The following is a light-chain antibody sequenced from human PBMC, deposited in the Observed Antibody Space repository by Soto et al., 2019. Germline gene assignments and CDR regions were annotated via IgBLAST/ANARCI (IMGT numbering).Light chain of an antibody. CDR3: QQYGSSRPIT. V-gene: IGKV3-20*01. J-gene: IGKJ1*01. CDR2: GAA. CDR1: QRVHSSY. Sequence: EIVLTQSPGTLSLSPGERATLSCRASQRVHSSYLGCYQQKPGQAPRLLLYGAASSAASVTDEFSGSGCGTDFTLTISRMEPEDVAVDYCQQYGSSRPITFGQGTKVDIK.